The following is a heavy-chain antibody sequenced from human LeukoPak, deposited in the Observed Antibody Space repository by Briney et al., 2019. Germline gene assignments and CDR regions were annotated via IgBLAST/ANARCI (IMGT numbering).Heavy chain of an antibody. J-gene: IGHJ6*02. D-gene: IGHD6-13*01. CDR2: IKSKTDGGTT. CDR3: TTDRHYDSSSWRYYYYGMDV. V-gene: IGHV3-15*01. Sequence: GGSLRLSCAASGFTFSNAWMSWVRQAPGKGLEWVGRIKSKTDGGTTDYAAPVKGRFTISRDDSKNTLYLQMNSLKTEDTAVYYCTTDRHYDSSSWRYYYYGMDVWGQGTTVTVSS. CDR1: GFTFSNAW.